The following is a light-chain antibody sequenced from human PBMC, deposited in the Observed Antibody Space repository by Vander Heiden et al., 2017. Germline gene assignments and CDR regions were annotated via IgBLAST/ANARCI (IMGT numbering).Light chain of an antibody. J-gene: IGKJ1*01. CDR3: HQYGGTPQT. CDR1: ASLFYTAVNRKY. V-gene: IGKV4-1*01. Sequence: DIVVTPFPASLSVSLGGRATIHCQSRASLFYTAVNRKYLGWYQHKPGQPPKLLIYWASTRGSGVPDRFSGRGSGTDFTLTITSLQAEDVAVYYCHQYGGTPQTFGQGTRVEIK. CDR2: WAS.